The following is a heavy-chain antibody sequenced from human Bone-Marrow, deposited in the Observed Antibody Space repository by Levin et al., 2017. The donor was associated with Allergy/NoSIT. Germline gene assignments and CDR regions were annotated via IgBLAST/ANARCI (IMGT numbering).Heavy chain of an antibody. CDR2: IYYSGST. Sequence: SETLSLTCTVSGGSISSYYWSWIRQPPGKGLEWIGYIYYSGSTNYNPSLKSRVTISVDTSKNQFSLKLSSVTAADTAVYYCARGGGGDSSSSADYWGQGTLVTVSS. CDR1: GGSISSYY. J-gene: IGHJ4*02. V-gene: IGHV4-59*01. D-gene: IGHD6-6*01. CDR3: ARGGGGDSSSSADY.